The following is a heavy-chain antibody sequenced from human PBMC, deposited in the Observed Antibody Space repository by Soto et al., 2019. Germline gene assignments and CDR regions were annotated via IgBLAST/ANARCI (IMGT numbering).Heavy chain of an antibody. CDR2: IIPILGIA. J-gene: IGHJ6*02. D-gene: IGHD3-22*01. CDR3: ARDVDYYDSSGYYRSGMDV. Sequence: ASVKVSCKASGGTFSSYTISWVRQAPGQGLEWMGRIIPILGIANYAQKFQGRVTITADKSTSTAYMELSSLRSEDTAVYYCARDVDYYDSSGYYRSGMDVWGQGTTVTVSS. CDR1: GGTFSSYT. V-gene: IGHV1-69*04.